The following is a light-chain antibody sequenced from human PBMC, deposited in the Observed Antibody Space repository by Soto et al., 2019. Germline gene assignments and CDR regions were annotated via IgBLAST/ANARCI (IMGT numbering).Light chain of an antibody. V-gene: IGLV2-14*01. CDR1: SSDVGGYEY. J-gene: IGLJ1*01. CDR2: DVS. Sequence: QSALSPPASVSGSRGQSITISCTGTSSDVGGYEYVLWYQQHPGKAPKLMIYDVSNRPSGVSNRFSGSKSGNTASLTISGLQAEDEADYYCSSYTSSSPLYVFGTGTKLTVL. CDR3: SSYTSSSPLYV.